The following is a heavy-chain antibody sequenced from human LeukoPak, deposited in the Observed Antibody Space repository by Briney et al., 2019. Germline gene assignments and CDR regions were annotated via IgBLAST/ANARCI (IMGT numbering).Heavy chain of an antibody. CDR2: ISSSSSTI. Sequence: PGGSLRLSCAAPGFTFSSYSMNWVRQAPGKGLEWVSYISSSSSTIYYADSVKGRFTISRDNAKNSLYLQMNSLRAEDTAVYYCARGVMGYSGYDGTVDYWGQRTLGTVSS. CDR3: ARGVMGYSGYDGTVDY. CDR1: GFTFSSYS. J-gene: IGHJ4*02. V-gene: IGHV3-48*01. D-gene: IGHD5-12*01.